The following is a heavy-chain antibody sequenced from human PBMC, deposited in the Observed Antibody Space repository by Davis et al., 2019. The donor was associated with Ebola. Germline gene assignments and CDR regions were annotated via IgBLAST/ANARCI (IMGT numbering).Heavy chain of an antibody. CDR3: ARELRELLMVGWFDP. D-gene: IGHD1-26*01. J-gene: IGHJ5*02. CDR2: IIPILGIA. CDR1: GGTFSSYA. Sequence: SVKVSCKASGGTFSSYAISWVRPAPGQGLEWMGRIIPILGIANYAQKFQGRVTMTRDTSTSTVYMELSSLRSEDTAVYYCARELRELLMVGWFDPWGQGTLVTVSS. V-gene: IGHV1-69*04.